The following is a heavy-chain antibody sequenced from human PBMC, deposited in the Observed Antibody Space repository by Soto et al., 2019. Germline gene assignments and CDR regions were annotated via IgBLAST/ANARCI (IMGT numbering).Heavy chain of an antibody. CDR3: ARVYYDILTGYNDYYYGMDV. Sequence: QVQLQESGPGLVKPSGTLSLTCAVSGGSISSSNWWSWVRQPPGKGLEWIGEIYHSGSTNYNPSLKSRVTISVDKSKNQFYRKLSSVTAADTAVYYCARVYYDILTGYNDYYYGMDVWGQGTTVTVSS. J-gene: IGHJ6*02. D-gene: IGHD3-9*01. CDR2: IYHSGST. CDR1: GGSISSSNW. V-gene: IGHV4-4*02.